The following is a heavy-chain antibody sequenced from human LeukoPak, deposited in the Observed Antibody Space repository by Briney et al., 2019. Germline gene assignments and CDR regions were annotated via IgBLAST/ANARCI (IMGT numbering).Heavy chain of an antibody. J-gene: IGHJ4*02. CDR1: GFTFSSYG. CDR2: ITGTSSTI. CDR3: ARVLTDSRGWYHFDY. V-gene: IGHV3-48*02. D-gene: IGHD6-19*01. Sequence: GGSLRLSCAASGFTFSSYGMHWVRQAPGKCVEWVSYITGTSSTIYYADSVKGRFTVSRDNARNSLYLQMNSLRDEDTAVYYCARVLTDSRGWYHFDYWGQGTLVTVSS.